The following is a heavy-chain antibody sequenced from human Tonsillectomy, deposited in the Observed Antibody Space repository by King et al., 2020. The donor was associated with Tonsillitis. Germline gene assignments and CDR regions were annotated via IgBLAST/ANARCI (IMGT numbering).Heavy chain of an antibody. J-gene: IGHJ4*02. CDR1: GFTFTNYD. CDR3: ARGTNGMLDY. D-gene: IGHD2-8*01. Sequence: VQLVESGGGLVQPGGSLRLSCAASGFTFTNYDMHWVRQATGKGLEWVSTVGAAGDPYYPASVKGRFTISRENAKKSLYLQMNSLRAGDTAVCYCARGTNGMLDYWGQGTLVTVSS. CDR2: VGAAGDP. V-gene: IGHV3-13*05.